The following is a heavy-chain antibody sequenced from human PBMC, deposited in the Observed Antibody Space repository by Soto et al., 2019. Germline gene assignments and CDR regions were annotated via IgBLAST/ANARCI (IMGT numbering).Heavy chain of an antibody. CDR1: GFSFSGYT. J-gene: IGHJ4*02. D-gene: IGHD3-9*01. CDR2: INGGGGTT. Sequence: PGEALKMSCAASGFSFSGYTMNWVRQAQGKGLEWISGINGGGGTTYYADSVKGRFTISRDDSKNILYLQMNSPRAEDTAIYYCAKDRHPDGIWTFDYWGRGTLVTVSS. V-gene: IGHV3-23*01. CDR3: AKDRHPDGIWTFDY.